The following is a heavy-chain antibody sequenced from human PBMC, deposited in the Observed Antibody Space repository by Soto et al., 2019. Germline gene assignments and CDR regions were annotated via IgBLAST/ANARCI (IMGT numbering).Heavy chain of an antibody. CDR2: IYSGGST. CDR1: GFSVSTNY. J-gene: IGHJ4*02. CDR3: ARGSGSLYYFDL. Sequence: HPGGSLRLSCAASGFSVSTNYMTWVRQAPGKGLEWVSVIYSGGSTYYADSVKGRFTISRDNSKNTLHLQMNSLRAEDTAVYYCARGSGSLYYFDLWGRGTMVTVYS. V-gene: IGHV3-53*01. D-gene: IGHD1-26*01.